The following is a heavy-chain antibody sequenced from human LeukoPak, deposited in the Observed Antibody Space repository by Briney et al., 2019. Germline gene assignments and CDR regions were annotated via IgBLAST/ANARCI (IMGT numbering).Heavy chain of an antibody. CDR3: ARGDGDYGWFDP. V-gene: IGHV4-59*01. J-gene: IGHJ5*02. D-gene: IGHD4-17*01. CDR2: IYYSGST. Sequence: PSETLSLTCAVYGGSFSGYYWSWFRQPPGNGLEWIGYIYYSGSTNYNPSLKSRVTISVDTSKNHFSLKLSSVTAADTAVYYCARGDGDYGWFDPWGQGTLVTVSS. CDR1: GGSFSGYY.